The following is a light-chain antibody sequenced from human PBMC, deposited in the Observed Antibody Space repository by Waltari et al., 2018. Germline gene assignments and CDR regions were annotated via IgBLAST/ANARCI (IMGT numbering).Light chain of an antibody. J-gene: IGLJ1*01. CDR2: DVS. CDR3: FSYTSFNTRV. Sequence: QSALTQPASVSGSPGQSITISFTGTSSDVGRYNFVSWFQPHPGNAPKLVIHDVSDRPSGVSSRFSGSKSGNTASLTISGLQAEDEADYYCFSYTSFNTRVFGTGTKVTVL. CDR1: SSDVGRYNF. V-gene: IGLV2-14*03.